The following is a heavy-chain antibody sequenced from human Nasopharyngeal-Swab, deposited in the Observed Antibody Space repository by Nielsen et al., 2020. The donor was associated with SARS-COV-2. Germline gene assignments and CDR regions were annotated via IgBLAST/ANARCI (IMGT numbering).Heavy chain of an antibody. CDR2: IYTSGST. Sequence: LRLSCTVSGGSISSGSYYWSWIRQLAGKGLEWIGRIYTSGSTNYNPSLKSRVTISVDTSKNQFSLKLSSVTAADTAVYYCARDEVGATTGIFDYWGQGTLVTVSS. CDR1: GGSISSGSYY. CDR3: ARDEVGATTGIFDY. V-gene: IGHV4-61*02. J-gene: IGHJ4*02. D-gene: IGHD1-26*01.